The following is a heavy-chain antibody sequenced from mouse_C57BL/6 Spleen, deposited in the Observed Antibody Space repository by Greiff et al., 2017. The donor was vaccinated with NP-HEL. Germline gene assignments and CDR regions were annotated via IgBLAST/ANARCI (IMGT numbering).Heavy chain of an antibody. V-gene: IGHV1-43*01. D-gene: IGHD1-1*01. J-gene: IGHJ4*01. Sequence: VQLQQSGPELVKPGASVKISCKASGYSFTGYYMHWVKQSSEKSLEWIGEINPSTGGTSYNQKFKGKATLTVDKSSSTAYMQLKSLTSEDSAVYYCARNYGSSWYYAMDDWGQGTSVTVSS. CDR3: ARNYGSSWYYAMDD. CDR2: INPSTGGT. CDR1: GYSFTGYY.